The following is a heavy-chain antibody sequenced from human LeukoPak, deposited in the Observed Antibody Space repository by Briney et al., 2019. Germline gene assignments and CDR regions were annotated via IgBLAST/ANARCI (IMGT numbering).Heavy chain of an antibody. CDR2: IYYSGST. Sequence: PAETLSLTCTVSGGSISSYYRSWIRQPPGKGLEWIGYIYYSGSTNYNPSLKSRVTISVDTSKNQFSLKLSSVTAADTAVYYCARHINYYDSSGYYYHDAFDIWGQGTMVTVSS. V-gene: IGHV4-59*08. D-gene: IGHD3-22*01. J-gene: IGHJ3*02. CDR3: ARHINYYDSSGYYYHDAFDI. CDR1: GGSISSYY.